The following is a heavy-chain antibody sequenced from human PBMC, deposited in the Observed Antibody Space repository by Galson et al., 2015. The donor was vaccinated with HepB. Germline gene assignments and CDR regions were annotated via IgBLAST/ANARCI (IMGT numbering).Heavy chain of an antibody. J-gene: IGHJ5*02. CDR2: INPSGGST. D-gene: IGHD2-2*01. CDR1: GYTFTSYY. Sequence: SVKVSCKASGYTFTSYYMHWVRQAPGQGLEWMGIINPSGGSTSYAQKFQGRVTMTRDTSTSTVYMELSSLRSEDTAVYYCARETPQGYCSSTSCYRLGWFDPWGQGTLVTVSS. V-gene: IGHV1-46*01. CDR3: ARETPQGYCSSTSCYRLGWFDP.